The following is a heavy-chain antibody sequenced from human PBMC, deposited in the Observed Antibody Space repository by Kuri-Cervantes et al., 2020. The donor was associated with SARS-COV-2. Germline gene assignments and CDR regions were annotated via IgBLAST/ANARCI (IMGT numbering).Heavy chain of an antibody. D-gene: IGHD2-2*01. CDR2: INHSGST. CDR1: GGSFSGYY. Sequence: SETLSLTCAVFGGSFSGYYWSWIRQSPGKGLEWTGKINHSGSTNYNPSLSSRVTISVDMSKNQFSLRLSSVTAADTAMYYCARGREGVVPATILGLGYFLYFSMDVWGKGTSVTVSS. J-gene: IGHJ6*03. V-gene: IGHV4-34*01. CDR3: ARGREGVVPATILGLGYFLYFSMDV.